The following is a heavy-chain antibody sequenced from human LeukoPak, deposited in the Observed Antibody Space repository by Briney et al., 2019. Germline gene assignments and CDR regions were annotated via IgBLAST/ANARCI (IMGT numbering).Heavy chain of an antibody. CDR1: GGTFSSYA. J-gene: IGHJ3*02. D-gene: IGHD6-19*01. Sequence: SVTVSCKASGGTFSSYAISWVRQAPGQGLEWMGRIIPILGIANYAQKFQGRVTITADKSTSTAYMELSSLRSEDTAVYYCARAGAVAGTYDAFDIWGQGTMVTVSS. CDR2: IIPILGIA. CDR3: ARAGAVAGTYDAFDI. V-gene: IGHV1-69*04.